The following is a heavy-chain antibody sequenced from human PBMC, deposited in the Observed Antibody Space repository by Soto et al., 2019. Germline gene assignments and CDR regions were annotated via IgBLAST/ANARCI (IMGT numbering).Heavy chain of an antibody. D-gene: IGHD6-13*01. V-gene: IGHV6-1*01. CDR2: TYYRSKWYN. Sequence: QVQLQQSGPGLVKPSQTLSLTCAISGDSVSSYTSTWNWIRQSPSRGLEWLGRTYYRSKWYNDSPVSQRRRTITNPDTSNNPYTQQMSLVSPDDAADYYAVILIGSSRLASWGQGTLVTVSS. CDR3: VILIGSSRLAS. J-gene: IGHJ4*02. CDR1: GDSVSSYTST.